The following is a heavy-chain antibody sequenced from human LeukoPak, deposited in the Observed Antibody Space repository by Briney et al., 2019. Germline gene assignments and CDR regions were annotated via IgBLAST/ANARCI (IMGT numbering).Heavy chain of an antibody. Sequence: GGSLRLSCAASGFTFSSYEMNWVRQAPGKGLEWVSYISSSGSTIYYADSVKGRFTISRDNAKNSLYLQMNSLRAEDTAVYYCARAQYPYYYGSGSYYCYWGQGTLVTVSS. CDR3: ARAQYPYYYGSGSYYCY. CDR1: GFTFSSYE. D-gene: IGHD3-10*01. CDR2: ISSSGSTI. V-gene: IGHV3-48*03. J-gene: IGHJ4*02.